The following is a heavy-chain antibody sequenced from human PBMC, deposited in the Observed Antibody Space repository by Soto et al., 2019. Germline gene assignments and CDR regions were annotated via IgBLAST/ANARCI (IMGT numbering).Heavy chain of an antibody. V-gene: IGHV4-4*02. CDR3: ASRDPGTSVDY. J-gene: IGHJ4*02. D-gene: IGHD1-7*01. CDR1: GGSLTSKNW. CDR2: IYRTGST. Sequence: KSSETLSLTCAASGGSLTSKNWWTWVRRPPGQGLEWIGEIYRTGSTNYNPSLKSRVTISLDKSENQFSLKVTSLTAADTAVYYCASRDPGTSVDYWGQGTLVTVSS.